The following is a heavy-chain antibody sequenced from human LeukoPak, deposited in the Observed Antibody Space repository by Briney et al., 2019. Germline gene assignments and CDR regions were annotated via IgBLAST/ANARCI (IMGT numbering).Heavy chain of an antibody. CDR1: GGTFSSYA. V-gene: IGHV1-69*04. D-gene: IGHD3-22*01. J-gene: IGHJ4*02. Sequence: SVKVSCKASGGTFSSYAISWVRQAPGQGLEWMGRIIPILGIANYAQKFQGRVAMTRDTSISTAYIELSSLRSEDTAVYYCARGLGDYYDTSGYYYAVPAHWGQGTLVTVSS. CDR3: ARGLGDYYDTSGYYYAVPAH. CDR2: IIPILGIA.